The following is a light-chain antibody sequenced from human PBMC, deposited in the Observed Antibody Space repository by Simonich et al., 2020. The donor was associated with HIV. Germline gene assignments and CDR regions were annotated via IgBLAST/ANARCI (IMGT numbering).Light chain of an antibody. V-gene: IGKV4-1*01. Sequence: DIVMTQSPDSLAVSLGERATINCKSSQSVLYSSNNKNYLAWYQQKPGQPPNLLIYWASTRESGVPDRFSGSGSVTDFTLTINSLQAEDVAVYYCQQHYDTPWTFGQGTKVEIK. CDR3: QQHYDTPWT. CDR2: WAS. CDR1: QSVLYSSNNKNY. J-gene: IGKJ1*01.